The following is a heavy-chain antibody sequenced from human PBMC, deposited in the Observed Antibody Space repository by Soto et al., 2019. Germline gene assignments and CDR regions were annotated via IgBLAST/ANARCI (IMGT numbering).Heavy chain of an antibody. Sequence: EVQLVESGGGLVQPGGSLRLSCAASGFTFSTYWMTWVRQAPGKGLEWVVNIKQDGSEYYYVGSVKGRFTISRDNAKNSLYLQMNSLRAEDTAVYYCARGAFPTWGSYPLDYWGQGTLVTVSS. J-gene: IGHJ4*02. CDR3: ARGAFPTWGSYPLDY. V-gene: IGHV3-7*04. D-gene: IGHD3-16*02. CDR1: GFTFSTYW. CDR2: IKQDGSEY.